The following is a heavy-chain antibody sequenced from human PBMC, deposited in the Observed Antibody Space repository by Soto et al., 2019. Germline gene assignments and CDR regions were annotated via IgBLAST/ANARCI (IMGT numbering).Heavy chain of an antibody. J-gene: IGHJ6*02. Sequence: QVQLVQSGAEVKKPGSSVKVSCKASGGTFTSFAISWVRQAPGEGPEWMGRIIPMFGTVNYAQNFQGRVTITADTSTSTAYMELSSLSSDDTAVYYCARDAGAAGVYDFDMDVWGQGTTVTVSS. CDR1: GGTFTSFA. D-gene: IGHD6-13*01. V-gene: IGHV1-69*06. CDR3: ARDAGAAGVYDFDMDV. CDR2: IIPMFGTV.